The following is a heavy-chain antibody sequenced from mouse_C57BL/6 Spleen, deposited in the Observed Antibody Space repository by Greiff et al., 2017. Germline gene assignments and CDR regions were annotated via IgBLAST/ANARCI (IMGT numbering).Heavy chain of an antibody. J-gene: IGHJ4*01. Sequence: QVQLQQSGAELVKPGASVKITCKASGYAFSSYWMNWVKQRPGKGLEWIGQIYPGDGDTNYNGKFKGKATLTADKSSSTAYMQLSSLTSEDSAVYFCARRGYSNYGRGAMDYWGQGTSVTVSS. CDR3: ARRGYSNYGRGAMDY. V-gene: IGHV1-80*01. CDR2: IYPGDGDT. D-gene: IGHD2-5*01. CDR1: GYAFSSYW.